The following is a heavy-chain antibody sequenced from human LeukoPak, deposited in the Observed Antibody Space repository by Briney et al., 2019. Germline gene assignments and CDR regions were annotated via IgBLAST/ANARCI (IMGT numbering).Heavy chain of an antibody. CDR3: ARGLYSGSYRASAFDI. CDR2: MNPNSGNT. Sequence: GASVKVSCKASGYTFTSYDINWVRQATGQGLEWMGWMNPNSGNTGYAQKFQGRVTITRNTSISTAYMELSSLRSEDTAVYYCARGLYSGSYRASAFDIWGQGTMVTVSS. CDR1: GYTFTSYD. D-gene: IGHD1-26*01. J-gene: IGHJ3*02. V-gene: IGHV1-8*03.